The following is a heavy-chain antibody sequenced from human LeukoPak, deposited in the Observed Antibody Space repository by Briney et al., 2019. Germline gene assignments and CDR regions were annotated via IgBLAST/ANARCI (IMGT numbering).Heavy chain of an antibody. J-gene: IGHJ5*02. V-gene: IGHV3-20*01. CDR3: ARGRCSSTSCYNTPNWFDP. Sequence: EGSLKLSCAASGFKFDDYGMSWVRQAPGKGLEGVCGINWNGGSRGYADSGKGRFTISRDNAKNSVYLQMHSLRSEDTAFYHCARGRCSSTSCYNTPNWFDPWGQGTLVTVSS. D-gene: IGHD2-2*02. CDR2: INWNGGSR. CDR1: GFKFDDYG.